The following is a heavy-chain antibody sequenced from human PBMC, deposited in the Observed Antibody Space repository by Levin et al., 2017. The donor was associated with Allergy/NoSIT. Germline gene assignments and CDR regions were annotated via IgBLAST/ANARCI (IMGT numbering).Heavy chain of an antibody. V-gene: IGHV4-34*01. CDR1: GGSFSGYY. CDR2: INHSGST. J-gene: IGHJ2*01. D-gene: IGHD5-12*01. CDR3: ASTGVVATYRLNWYFDL. Sequence: SETLSLTCAVYGGSFSGYYWSWIRQPPGKGLEWIGEINHSGSTNCNPSLKSRVTISVDTSKNQFSLKLSSVTAADTAVYYCASTGVVATYRLNWYFDLWGRGTLVTVSS.